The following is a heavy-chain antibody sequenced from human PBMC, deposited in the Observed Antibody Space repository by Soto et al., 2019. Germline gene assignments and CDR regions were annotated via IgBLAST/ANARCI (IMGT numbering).Heavy chain of an antibody. J-gene: IGHJ4*02. CDR1: GYTFTSYG. V-gene: IGHV1-18*01. Sequence: QVQLVQSGAEVKKPGASVKVSCKASGYTFTSYGISWVRQAPGQGLEWMGWISAYNGNTKYAQKLQGRVTMTTDTSTSAAYIELMRMRSEDTAVYYWARDLVVALVAYWGQGALVTVSS. CDR3: ARDLVVALVAY. CDR2: ISAYNGNT. D-gene: IGHD3-22*01.